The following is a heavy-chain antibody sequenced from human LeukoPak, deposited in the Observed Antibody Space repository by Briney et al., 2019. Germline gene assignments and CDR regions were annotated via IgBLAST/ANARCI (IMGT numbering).Heavy chain of an antibody. Sequence: GGSLRLSCAASGFTFRSYWMSWVRQAPGKGLEWVANINQDGSEKYYVDSVKGRFTISRDNAKNSLYLQMNSLRAEDTAVYYCAKYYYYDSQDWGQGTLVTVSS. J-gene: IGHJ4*02. CDR1: GFTFRSYW. D-gene: IGHD3-22*01. CDR2: INQDGSEK. CDR3: AKYYYYDSQD. V-gene: IGHV3-7*03.